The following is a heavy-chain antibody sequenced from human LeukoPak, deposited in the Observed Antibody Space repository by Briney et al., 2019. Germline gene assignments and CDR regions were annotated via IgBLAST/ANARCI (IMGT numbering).Heavy chain of an antibody. CDR1: GYSFTSYW. V-gene: IGHV5-51*01. D-gene: IGHD3-10*01. Sequence: GESLKISCKGSGYSFTSYWIGWVRQMPGKGLEWMGIIYPGGSDTRYSPSFQGQVTISADKSISTAYLQWSSLKASDTAMYYCARGPLLWFGELAYYFDYWGQGTLVTVSS. CDR3: ARGPLLWFGELAYYFDY. CDR2: IYPGGSDT. J-gene: IGHJ4*02.